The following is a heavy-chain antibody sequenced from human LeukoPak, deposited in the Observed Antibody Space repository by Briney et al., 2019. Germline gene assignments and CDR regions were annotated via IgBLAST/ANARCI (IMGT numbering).Heavy chain of an antibody. CDR2: IKQDGSEE. D-gene: IGHD6-19*01. CDR1: GFRFSNFW. CDR3: ARGSGWIIES. J-gene: IGHJ4*02. V-gene: IGHV3-7*01. Sequence: GGSLRLSCVASGFRFSNFWMQWVRQAAGKGLEWVANIKQDGSEENYVDSVKGRFTISRDNAKNSLFLQMNNLRVEDTAVYYCARGSGWIIESWGQGTLVTVSS.